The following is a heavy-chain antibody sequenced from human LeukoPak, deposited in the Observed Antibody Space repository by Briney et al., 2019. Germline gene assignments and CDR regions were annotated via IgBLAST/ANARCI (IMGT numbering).Heavy chain of an antibody. CDR1: GSTFSSYA. Sequence: GRSLRLSCAASGSTFSSYAMHWVRQAPGKGLEWVAVISYDGSNKYYADSVKGRFTISRDNSKNTLYLQMNSLRAEDTAVYYCARGQKYYYDSSGYYSAGYWGQGTLVTVSS. CDR3: ARGQKYYYDSSGYYSAGY. V-gene: IGHV3-30*04. D-gene: IGHD3-22*01. J-gene: IGHJ4*02. CDR2: ISYDGSNK.